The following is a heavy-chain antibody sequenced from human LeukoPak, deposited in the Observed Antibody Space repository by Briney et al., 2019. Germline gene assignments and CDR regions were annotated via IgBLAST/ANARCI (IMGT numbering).Heavy chain of an antibody. V-gene: IGHV1-18*01. J-gene: IGHJ3*02. CDR3: ARDATYYYDSSGYPDAFDI. D-gene: IGHD3-22*01. Sequence: PGASLKVSCKASGYTLTSYGISWVRQAPGQGLEWMGWINAYNGNPKYAQKLQGRHTMTTNTSTSTPYMELSSLRSDDTAVYYCARDATYYYDSSGYPDAFDIWGQGTMVTVSS. CDR2: INAYNGNP. CDR1: GYTLTSYG.